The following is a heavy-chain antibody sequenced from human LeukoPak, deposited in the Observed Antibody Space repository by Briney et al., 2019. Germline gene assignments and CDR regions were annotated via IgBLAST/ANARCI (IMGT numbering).Heavy chain of an antibody. CDR3: ARGWKLSID. CDR2: ISYDGSSK. V-gene: IGHV3-30*03. J-gene: IGHJ4*02. Sequence: PGRSLRLSCVASGFTFSDYGMHWVRQAPGKGLEWVTIISYDGSSKYYADSVKGRFTISRDNSKNTLYLQMNSLRAEDTAVYYCARGWKLSIDWGQGTLVTVSS. D-gene: IGHD4-23*01. CDR1: GFTFSDYG.